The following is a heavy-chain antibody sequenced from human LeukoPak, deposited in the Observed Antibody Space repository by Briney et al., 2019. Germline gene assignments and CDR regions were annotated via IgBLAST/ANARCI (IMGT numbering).Heavy chain of an antibody. CDR2: ITTSDGNT. J-gene: IGHJ4*02. V-gene: IGHV3-23*01. D-gene: IGHD2-15*01. Sequence: GGSLRLSCAASGFTFSSYTMSWVRQAPGKGLERVSTITTSDGNTYYADSVKGRFTVSRDNSKNTLFLQMNSLRAEDTAVYYCAKASDLLPDYWGQGTLVTVSS. CDR1: GFTFSSYT. CDR3: AKASDLLPDY.